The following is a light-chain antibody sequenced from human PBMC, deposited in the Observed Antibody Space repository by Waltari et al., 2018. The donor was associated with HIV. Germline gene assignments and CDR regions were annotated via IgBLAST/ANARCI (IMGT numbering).Light chain of an antibody. CDR2: SDI. Sequence: HSVLTQAPSASGTLGQWVTISCSGSISNIGTNSVRWFQQLPGFSPRLIIFSDIQRPAWVPDRFSASKSGTSASLAIDGLESGDEADYYCAARDDILSGSWVFGGGT. V-gene: IGLV1-47*01. CDR3: AARDDILSGSWV. CDR1: ISNIGTNS. J-gene: IGLJ3*02.